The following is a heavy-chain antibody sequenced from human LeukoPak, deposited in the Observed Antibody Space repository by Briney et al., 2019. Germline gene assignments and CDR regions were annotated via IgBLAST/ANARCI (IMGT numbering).Heavy chain of an antibody. V-gene: IGHV4-61*02. CDR3: ARECIMITFGGVIAYNWFDP. J-gene: IGHJ5*02. D-gene: IGHD3-16*02. Sequence: SETLSLTCAVSGGSISSGSYYWSWVRQPAGKGREWIGRIYTGGSTNYNPSLKSRVTISVGTSKNQFSLKLSSVTAADTAVYYCARECIMITFGGVIAYNWFDPWGQGTLVTVSS. CDR2: IYTGGST. CDR1: GGSISSGSYY.